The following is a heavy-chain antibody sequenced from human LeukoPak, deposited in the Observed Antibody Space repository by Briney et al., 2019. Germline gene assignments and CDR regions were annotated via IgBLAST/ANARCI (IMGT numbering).Heavy chain of an antibody. D-gene: IGHD6-13*01. CDR2: IKSKTDGGTT. CDR3: TTSTDSSSWYGIDY. CDR1: GFTVSSNY. Sequence: PGGSLRLSCAASGFTVSSNYMSWVRQAPGKGLEWVGRIKSKTDGGTTDYAAPVKGRFTISRDDSKNTLYLQMNSLKTEDTAVYYCTTSTDSSSWYGIDYWGQGTLVTVSS. J-gene: IGHJ4*02. V-gene: IGHV3-15*01.